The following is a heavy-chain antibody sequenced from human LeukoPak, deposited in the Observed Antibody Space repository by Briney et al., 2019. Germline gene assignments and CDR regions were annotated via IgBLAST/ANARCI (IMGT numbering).Heavy chain of an antibody. Sequence: PSETLSLTCAVYGGSFSGFSWSWIRQPPGKGLEWIGEINHSGSTNYNPSLKSRVTISVDTSKNQFSLKLSSVTAADTAVYYCARQLYSSSWYDYWGQGTLVTVSS. CDR3: ARQLYSSSWYDY. CDR2: INHSGST. CDR1: GGSFSGFS. V-gene: IGHV4-34*01. D-gene: IGHD6-13*01. J-gene: IGHJ4*02.